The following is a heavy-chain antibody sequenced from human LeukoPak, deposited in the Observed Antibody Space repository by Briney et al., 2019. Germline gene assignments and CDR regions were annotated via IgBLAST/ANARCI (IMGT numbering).Heavy chain of an antibody. CDR2: ISGSGGST. Sequence: GESLKISCAASGFTFSSYAMSWVRQAPGKGLEWVSAISGSGGSTYYADSVKGRFTISRDNSKNTLYLQMNSLRAEDTAVYYCAKGQTTVMAFDIWGQGTMVTVSS. J-gene: IGHJ3*02. D-gene: IGHD4-17*01. CDR3: AKGQTTVMAFDI. CDR1: GFTFSSYA. V-gene: IGHV3-23*01.